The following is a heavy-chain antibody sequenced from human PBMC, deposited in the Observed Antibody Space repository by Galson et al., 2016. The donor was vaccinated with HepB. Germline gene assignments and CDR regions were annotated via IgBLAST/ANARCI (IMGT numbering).Heavy chain of an antibody. Sequence: ETLSLTCAVSGGSISNTHWWSWVRQPPGKGLEWIGEVYYSGDTNYNPSLKSRVTISKDESKNQFSLNMKSVTAADTAVYYCATVTSVGGAVFDYWGQGTLVTVSS. V-gene: IGHV4-4*02. J-gene: IGHJ4*02. CDR3: ATVTSVGGAVFDY. D-gene: IGHD6-19*01. CDR1: GGSISNTHW. CDR2: VYYSGDT.